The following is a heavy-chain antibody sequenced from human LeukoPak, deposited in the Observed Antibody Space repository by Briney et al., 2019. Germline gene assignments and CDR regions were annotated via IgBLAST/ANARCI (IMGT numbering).Heavy chain of an antibody. J-gene: IGHJ4*02. CDR1: GLTLRNYG. D-gene: IGHD2-15*01. CDR3: AKYTKGYCSS. V-gene: IGHV3-23*01. CDR2: IGACCGWT. Sequence: SGGSLRLSCAVSGLTLRNYGMSWVRQAPGKGVECVVGIGACCGWTNYPASVNGRFTISIDNSKNTLYLQMNSLRAEDTAVYYCAKYTKGYCSSWGQGTLVTVSS.